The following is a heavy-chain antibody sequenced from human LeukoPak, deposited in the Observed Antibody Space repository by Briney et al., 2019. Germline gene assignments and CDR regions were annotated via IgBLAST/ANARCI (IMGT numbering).Heavy chain of an antibody. Sequence: GGSLRLSCAASGFTFSSYWMTWVRQAPGKGLEWVANIQQDGFEKYYVDSVRGRFTISRDNAKNSLYLQMNSLRAEDTAIFYCANIAAVAGTGDYWGQGTLVTVSS. CDR1: GFTFSSYW. D-gene: IGHD6-19*01. V-gene: IGHV3-7*03. J-gene: IGHJ4*02. CDR3: ANIAAVAGTGDY. CDR2: IQQDGFEK.